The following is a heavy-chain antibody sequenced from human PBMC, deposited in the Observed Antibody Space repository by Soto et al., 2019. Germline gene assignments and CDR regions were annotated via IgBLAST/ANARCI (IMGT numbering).Heavy chain of an antibody. J-gene: IGHJ4*02. CDR1: GGSFSGYY. CDR3: ARGRPWHY. V-gene: IGHV4-34*01. D-gene: IGHD5-12*01. Sequence: QVQLQQWGAGLLKPSETLSLTCAVYGGSFSGYYWSWIRQPPGKGLEWIGEINHSGSTNYNPSRKSRVTISVDTSKNQFSLKLSSVTAADTAVDYCARGRPWHYWGQGTLVTVSS. CDR2: INHSGST.